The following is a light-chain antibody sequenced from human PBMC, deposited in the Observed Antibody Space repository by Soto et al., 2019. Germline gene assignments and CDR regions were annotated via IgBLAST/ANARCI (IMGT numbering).Light chain of an antibody. V-gene: IGKV1-5*03. CDR1: QNINTW. CDR2: KAS. J-gene: IGKJ1*01. Sequence: DIQLTQSPSTLSASVGDRVTITCRASQNINTWLAWYQQKPGEAPKLLIYKASSLESGVPSRFSASGSGTEFTLTISSLQPDDSATYHCQQYNTYSRTFGQGTKVDIK. CDR3: QQYNTYSRT.